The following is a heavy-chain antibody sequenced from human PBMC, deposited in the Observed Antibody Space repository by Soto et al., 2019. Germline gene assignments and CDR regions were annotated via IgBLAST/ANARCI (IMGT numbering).Heavy chain of an antibody. CDR1: GFTFSSYA. CDR3: AKDRVPATAIRNWFDP. J-gene: IGHJ5*02. V-gene: IGHV3-23*01. D-gene: IGHD2-2*01. Sequence: EVQLLESGGGLVQPGGSLRLSCAASGFTFSSYAMSWVRQAPGKGLEWVSAISGSGGSTYYADSVKGRFTISRDNSKNTLYLQMNSLRAEDTAVYYCAKDRVPATAIRNWFDPWGQGTLVTVSS. CDR2: ISGSGGST.